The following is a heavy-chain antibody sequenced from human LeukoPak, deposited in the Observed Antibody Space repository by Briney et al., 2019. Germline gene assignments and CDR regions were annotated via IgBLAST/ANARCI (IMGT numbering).Heavy chain of an antibody. V-gene: IGHV3-48*01. CDR2: ISSSSSTI. D-gene: IGHD3-10*01. CDR3: ARADGSGSYDY. Sequence: PGGSLRLSCAASGFTFSSYSMNWARQAPGKGLEWVSYISSSSSTIYYADSVKGRFTISRDNAKNSLYLQMNSLRAEDTAVYYCARADGSGSYDYWGQGTLVTVSS. CDR1: GFTFSSYS. J-gene: IGHJ4*02.